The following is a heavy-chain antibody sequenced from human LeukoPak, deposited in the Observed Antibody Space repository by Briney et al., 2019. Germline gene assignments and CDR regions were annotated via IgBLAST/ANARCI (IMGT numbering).Heavy chain of an antibody. CDR2: ISPSSSYI. V-gene: IGHV3-21*06. D-gene: IGHD2-15*01. CDR3: AREGGYCSGGSCRFFDY. CDR1: GFTVSSNY. Sequence: GGSLRLSCAASGFTVSSNYMSWVRQAPGKGLEFVSSISPSSSYIYYADSVKGRFTISRDDAKNSLFLQMDSLRAEDTAVYYCAREGGYCSGGSCRFFDYWGQGTLVTVSS. J-gene: IGHJ4*02.